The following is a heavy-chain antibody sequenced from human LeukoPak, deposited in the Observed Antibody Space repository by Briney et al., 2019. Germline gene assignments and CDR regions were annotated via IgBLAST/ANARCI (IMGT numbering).Heavy chain of an antibody. CDR3: ARAGSVVDFDY. J-gene: IGHJ4*02. V-gene: IGHV1-46*01. CDR2: INPSGGST. CDR1: GYTFTSYY. Sequence: ASVKVSFKSSGYTFTSYYMHWVGQAPGQGGEGMGIINPSGGSTSYEQKFQSRVTMTRDMSTSTVYMELSSLRSEDTAVYYCARAGSVVDFDYWGQGTLVTVSS. D-gene: IGHD2-15*01.